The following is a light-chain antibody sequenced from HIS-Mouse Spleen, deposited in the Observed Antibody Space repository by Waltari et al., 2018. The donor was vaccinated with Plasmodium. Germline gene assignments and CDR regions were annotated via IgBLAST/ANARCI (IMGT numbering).Light chain of an antibody. Sequence: IQMTQSPSSLSASVGDRVTNTCRACQCISHWLAWYQQKTGKAPKLLIYKASSLESGVPSRFGGSGSGTEFTLTISSLQPDDFATYYCQQYKSYSYTFGQGTKLEIK. J-gene: IGKJ2*01. CDR1: QCISHW. V-gene: IGKV1-5*03. CDR2: KAS. CDR3: QQYKSYSYT.